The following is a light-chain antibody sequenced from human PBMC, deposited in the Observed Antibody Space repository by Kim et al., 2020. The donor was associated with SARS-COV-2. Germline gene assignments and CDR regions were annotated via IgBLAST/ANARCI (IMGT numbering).Light chain of an antibody. Sequence: GDTVTISCRSSQGISSYLAWYQQKPGKAPELLIYAASTLQSGVPSRFSGSGSGTDFTLTISCLQSEDFATYYCQQYYSFPRTFGQGTKVDIK. CDR2: AAS. V-gene: IGKV1D-8*01. CDR3: QQYYSFPRT. CDR1: QGISSY. J-gene: IGKJ1*01.